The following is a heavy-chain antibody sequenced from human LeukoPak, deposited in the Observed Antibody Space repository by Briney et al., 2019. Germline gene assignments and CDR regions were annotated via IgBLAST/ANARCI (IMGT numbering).Heavy chain of an antibody. J-gene: IGHJ6*02. CDR2: ISSSSSYI. Sequence: GGSLRLSCAASGFTFSSYSMNCVRQAPGKGLECVSSISSSSSYIYYADSVKGRFTISRDNAKNSLYLQMNSLRAEDTAVYYCARDQDAAMVRGALLYFHYYYGMDVWGQGTTVTVSS. D-gene: IGHD3-10*01. V-gene: IGHV3-21*01. CDR3: ARDQDAAMVRGALLYFHYYYGMDV. CDR1: GFTFSSYS.